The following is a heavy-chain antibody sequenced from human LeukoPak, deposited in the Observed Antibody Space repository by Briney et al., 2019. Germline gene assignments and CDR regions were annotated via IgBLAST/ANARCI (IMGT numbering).Heavy chain of an antibody. CDR3: ARVGVWEWELRYYFDY. CDR1: GFTVSGKY. J-gene: IGHJ4*02. Sequence: GGSLRLSCAASGFTVSGKYMSWVRQAPGRGLEWVSVIFSGGGTYYADSVRGRFTVSRDNSKNSLYLQMNSLRAEDTAVYYCARVGVWEWELRYYFDYWGQGTLVTVSS. D-gene: IGHD1-26*01. CDR2: IFSGGGT. V-gene: IGHV3-53*01.